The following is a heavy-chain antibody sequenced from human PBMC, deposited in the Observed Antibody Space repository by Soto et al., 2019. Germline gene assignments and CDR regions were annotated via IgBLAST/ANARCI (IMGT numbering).Heavy chain of an antibody. CDR2: INHSGST. Sequence: SETLSLTCAFYGGSFSGYYWSWIRQPPGKGLEWIGEINHSGSTNYNPSLKGRVTISVDTSKNQFSLKLSSVTAADTAVYYCASLYCSGGSCSNWFDPWGQGTLVTVSS. V-gene: IGHV4-34*01. J-gene: IGHJ5*02. CDR3: ASLYCSGGSCSNWFDP. CDR1: GGSFSGYY. D-gene: IGHD2-15*01.